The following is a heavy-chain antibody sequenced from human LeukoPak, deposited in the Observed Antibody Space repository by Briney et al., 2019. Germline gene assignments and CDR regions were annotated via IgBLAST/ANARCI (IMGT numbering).Heavy chain of an antibody. D-gene: IGHD3-3*01. V-gene: IGHV4-59*01. CDR2: IYYSGST. J-gene: IGHJ4*02. CDR1: GGSISSYY. CDR3: AREEDDFWSGYYHPRYFDY. Sequence: SETLSLTCTVSGGSISSYYWSWIRQPPGEGLEWIGYIYYSGSTNYNPSLKSRVTISVDTSKNQFSLKLSSVTAADTAVYYCAREEDDFWSGYYHPRYFDYWGQGTLVTVSS.